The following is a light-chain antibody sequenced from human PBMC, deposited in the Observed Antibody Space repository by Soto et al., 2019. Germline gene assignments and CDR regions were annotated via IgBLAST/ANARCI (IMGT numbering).Light chain of an antibody. V-gene: IGKV1-39*01. CDR3: QQSYRT. Sequence: DIQMTQSPSSLSASVGDRVTITCRASQSISSYLNWYQQKPGKAPKLLIYAASSLQSGVPSRFSGSGSGTDFTLTISSLQPEDFATYYCQQSYRTFGQGTKGEIK. J-gene: IGKJ1*01. CDR2: AAS. CDR1: QSISSY.